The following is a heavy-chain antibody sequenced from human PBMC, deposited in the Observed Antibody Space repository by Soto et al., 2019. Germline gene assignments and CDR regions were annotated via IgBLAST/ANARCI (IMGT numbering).Heavy chain of an antibody. CDR3: AKSLSPAVNYGLDV. CDR2: ISDDGDST. V-gene: IGHV3-23*01. D-gene: IGHD2-2*01. J-gene: IGHJ6*02. CDR1: GFTFSDNA. Sequence: EVQLLESGGGLVQPGGSLRLSCGASGFTFSDNAITWVRQAPGKGLAWVSSISDDGDSTYYADSVKGRFTISRDNSKNTLFLQMSSLGAEDTAVYYCAKSLSPAVNYGLDVWGQGTSVTVSS.